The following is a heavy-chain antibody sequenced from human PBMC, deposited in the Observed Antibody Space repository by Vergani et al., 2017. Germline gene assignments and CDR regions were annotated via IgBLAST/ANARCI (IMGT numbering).Heavy chain of an antibody. V-gene: IGHV4-61*02. J-gene: IGHJ4*02. D-gene: IGHD3-22*01. CDR1: GGSINSHNYY. CDR2: IHTSGST. Sequence: QVQLQESGPGLVKPSQTLSLTCTVSGGSINSHNYYWSWIRQPAGKGLEWIGRIHTSGSTNYNPSLKSRVTMSEDTSKNQFSLNLTSVTAADTAVYFCARGYYYDSSGYYYLDSWGQGTLVTVSS. CDR3: ARGYYYDSSGYYYLDS.